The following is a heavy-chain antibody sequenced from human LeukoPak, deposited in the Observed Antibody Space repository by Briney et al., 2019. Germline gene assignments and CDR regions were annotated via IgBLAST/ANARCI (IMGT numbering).Heavy chain of an antibody. CDR2: IWYDGSNK. CDR3: AKSSNWNPYDACDI. Sequence: GGSVRLSCAASGFIFSSYGMHWVRQAPGKGLEWVAVIWYDGSNKYYADSVKGRFTISRDNSKNPLDLQMNSLRAEDTAVYYCAKSSNWNPYDACDIWRRGTMVSVSS. D-gene: IGHD1-20*01. CDR1: GFIFSSYG. V-gene: IGHV3-33*06. J-gene: IGHJ3*02.